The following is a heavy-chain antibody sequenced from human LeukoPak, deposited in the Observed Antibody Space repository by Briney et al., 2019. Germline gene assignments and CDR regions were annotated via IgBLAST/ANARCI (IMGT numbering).Heavy chain of an antibody. V-gene: IGHV4-38-2*02. CDR3: ARGFVYGDDGRGAFDI. Sequence: PSETLSLTCTVSGYSISSGYYWGWILQPPGKGLEWIVSIYHSGSTYYNPSLKSRVIISVDTSKNQFSLKLSSVTAADTAVYYCARGFVYGDDGRGAFDIWGQGTMVTVSS. CDR1: GYSISSGYY. CDR2: IYHSGST. D-gene: IGHD4-17*01. J-gene: IGHJ3*02.